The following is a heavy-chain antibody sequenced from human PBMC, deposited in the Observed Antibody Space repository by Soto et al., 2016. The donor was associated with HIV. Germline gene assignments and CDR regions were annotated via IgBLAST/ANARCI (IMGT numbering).Heavy chain of an antibody. CDR3: ARDREAVMGSAWSNDPFDL. Sequence: QVQLVQSGAEVKELGASVKVSCKASGYSFTSYGISWVRQAPGQGLEWMGWISAYNSNTNYAQNFQGRVTMTTDTSTSTAYMELRSLRSDDAAVYYCARDREAVMGSAWSNDPFDLWGQGTVVTVSS. CDR2: ISAYNSNT. J-gene: IGHJ3*01. D-gene: IGHD6-19*01. V-gene: IGHV1-18*01. CDR1: GYSFTSYG.